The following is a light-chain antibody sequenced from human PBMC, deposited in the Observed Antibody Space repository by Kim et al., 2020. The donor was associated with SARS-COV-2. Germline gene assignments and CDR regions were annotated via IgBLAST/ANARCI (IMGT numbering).Light chain of an antibody. J-gene: IGKJ1*01. Sequence: LSPGDRATLSCRASRSISNYLAWYQQKPGQPPRLLIYDASDRATGIPVRVSGSGSGTDFTLTISSLEPEDCAVYYCQQRGNWPWTFGQGTKVEIK. CDR1: RSISNY. CDR3: QQRGNWPWT. V-gene: IGKV3-11*01. CDR2: DAS.